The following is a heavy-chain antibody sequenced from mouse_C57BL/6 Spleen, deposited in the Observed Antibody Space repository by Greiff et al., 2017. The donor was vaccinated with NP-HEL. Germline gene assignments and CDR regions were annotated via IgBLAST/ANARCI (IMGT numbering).Heavy chain of an antibody. J-gene: IGHJ1*03. CDR3: ARITGPDWDFEV. CDR2: IYPGSGST. CDR1: GYTFTSYW. V-gene: IGHV1-55*01. Sequence: QVQLQQPGAELVKPGASVKMSCKASGYTFTSYWITWVKQRPGQGLEWIGDIYPGSGSTNYNEKFKSKATLTVDTSSSTAYMQLSSLTSEDSAVLYCARITGPDWDFEVWGTGTTVTGSS. D-gene: IGHD4-1*01.